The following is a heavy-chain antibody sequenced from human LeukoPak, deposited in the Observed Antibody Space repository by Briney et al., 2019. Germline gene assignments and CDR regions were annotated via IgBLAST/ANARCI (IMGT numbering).Heavy chain of an antibody. D-gene: IGHD1-1*01. V-gene: IGHV1-18*04. CDR1: GYTFTSYG. CDR3: AREESWIGYYYYGMDV. Sequence: ASVKVSCTASGYTFTSYGITWVRQAPGQGLEWVGWISAYNGKTNYTEKLQGRVTMTTDTSTNTAYMELRNLRSDDTAVYYCAREESWIGYYYYGMDVWGKGTKVTVSS. J-gene: IGHJ6*01. CDR2: ISAYNGKT.